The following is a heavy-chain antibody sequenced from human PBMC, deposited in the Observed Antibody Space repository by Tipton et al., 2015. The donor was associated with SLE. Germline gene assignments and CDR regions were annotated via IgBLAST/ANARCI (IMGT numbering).Heavy chain of an antibody. CDR2: ISGSGSA. V-gene: IGHV3-23*01. CDR3: VRGECRTPNCGFDY. J-gene: IGHJ4*02. CDR1: GFSFSNKA. Sequence: SLRLSCAASGFSFSNKAFTWVRQSPGKGLEWVSSISGSGSAGYTDSVKGRFTASRDNSRNTLYLQMNSLRVEDTAVYYCVRGECRTPNCGFDYWGRGVLVTVSS. D-gene: IGHD3-10*01.